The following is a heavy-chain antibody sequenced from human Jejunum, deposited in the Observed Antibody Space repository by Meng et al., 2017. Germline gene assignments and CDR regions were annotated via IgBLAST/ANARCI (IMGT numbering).Heavy chain of an antibody. CDR2: IYWDDDK. CDR1: GFSITTSGVG. D-gene: IGHD3-16*01. V-gene: IGHV2-5*02. CDR3: AHRAERSVGSSWDGGSFDY. J-gene: IGHJ4*02. Sequence: QCTLKESGPTLVKPTQTLALTCTFSGFSITTSGVGVGWIRQPPGEALEWLALIYWDDDKRYSPSLKSRLAIMKDTSRNQVVLIMTNMDPVDTATYYCAHRAERSVGSSWDGGSFDYWGQGILVTVSS.